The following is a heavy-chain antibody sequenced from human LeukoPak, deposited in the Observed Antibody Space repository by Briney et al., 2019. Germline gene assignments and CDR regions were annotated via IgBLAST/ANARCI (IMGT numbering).Heavy chain of an antibody. J-gene: IGHJ4*02. CDR2: IDHSGST. Sequence: SEPLSLTCAVYGGPLSGYYWSGIRRPPGEGLEGVGEIDHSGSTNYTPSLKSRVTISVDTSKNQFSLKLSSVTAADTAVYYCARGVHSSGWYDDYWGQGTLVTVSS. CDR3: ARGVHSSGWYDDY. D-gene: IGHD6-19*01. V-gene: IGHV4-34*01. CDR1: GGPLSGYY.